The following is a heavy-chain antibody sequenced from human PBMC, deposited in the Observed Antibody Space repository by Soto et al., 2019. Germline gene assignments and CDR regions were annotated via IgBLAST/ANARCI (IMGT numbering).Heavy chain of an antibody. J-gene: IGHJ4*02. CDR3: ARGRDYDYVWGSYRSSYYFGY. CDR1: GGSFSGYY. D-gene: IGHD3-16*02. V-gene: IGHV4-34*01. Sequence: SETLSLTCAVYGGSFSGYYWSWIRQPPGKGLEWIGEINHSGSTNYNPSLKSRVTISVDTSKNQFSLKLSSVTAADTAVYYCARGRDYDYVWGSYRSSYYFGYWGQGTLVTVSS. CDR2: INHSGST.